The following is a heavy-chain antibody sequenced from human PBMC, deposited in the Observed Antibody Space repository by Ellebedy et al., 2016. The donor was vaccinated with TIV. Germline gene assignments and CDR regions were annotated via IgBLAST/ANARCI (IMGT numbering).Heavy chain of an antibody. Sequence: GGSLRLXXAASGFTFSSYAMSWVRQAPGKGLEWVSAISGSGGSTYYADSVKGRFTNSRDNSKNTLYLQMNSQRAEDTAVYSCARDEFGELSPDYWGQGTLVTVSS. CDR3: ARDEFGELSPDY. V-gene: IGHV3-23*01. J-gene: IGHJ4*02. D-gene: IGHD3-10*01. CDR2: ISGSGGST. CDR1: GFTFSSYA.